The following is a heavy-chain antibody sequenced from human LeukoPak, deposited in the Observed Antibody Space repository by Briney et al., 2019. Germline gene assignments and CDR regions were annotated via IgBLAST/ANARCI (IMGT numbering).Heavy chain of an antibody. Sequence: SETLSLTCTVSGGPLYSYYWSWIRQPAGKGLEWIGRLYPSVSPNYNPSLKSRVSMSVDTSKNQLALNLRAVTAADTAVYYCARLKFYDSTGYSPGHYMDVWGKGITVTVS. D-gene: IGHD3-22*01. V-gene: IGHV4-4*07. CDR2: LYPSVSP. CDR1: GGPLYSYY. CDR3: ARLKFYDSTGYSPGHYMDV. J-gene: IGHJ6*03.